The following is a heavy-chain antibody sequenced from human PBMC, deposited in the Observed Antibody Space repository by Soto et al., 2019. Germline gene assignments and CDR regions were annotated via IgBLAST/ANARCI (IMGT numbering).Heavy chain of an antibody. CDR2: IIPIFGTA. Sequence: SVKVSCKASGGTFSSYAISWVRQAPGQGLEWMGGIIPIFGTANYAQKFQGRVTITADESTSTAYMELSSPRSEDTAVYYCARDHEYSSSSGYYYGMDVWGQGTTVTVSS. J-gene: IGHJ6*02. CDR3: ARDHEYSSSSGYYYGMDV. V-gene: IGHV1-69*13. D-gene: IGHD6-6*01. CDR1: GGTFSSYA.